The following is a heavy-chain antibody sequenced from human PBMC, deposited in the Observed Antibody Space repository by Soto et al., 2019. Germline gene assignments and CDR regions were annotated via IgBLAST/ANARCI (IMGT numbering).Heavy chain of an antibody. D-gene: IGHD5-18*01. CDR2: IYYSGST. J-gene: IGHJ4*02. V-gene: IGHV4-59*01. CDR1: GGSISSYY. CDR3: ASRTTAMAVFDY. Sequence: SETLSLTCTVSGGSISSYYWSWIRQPPGKGLEWIGYIYYSGSTNYNPSLKSRVTISVDTSKNQFSLKLSSVTAADTAVYYCASRTTAMAVFDYWGQGTLVTVSS.